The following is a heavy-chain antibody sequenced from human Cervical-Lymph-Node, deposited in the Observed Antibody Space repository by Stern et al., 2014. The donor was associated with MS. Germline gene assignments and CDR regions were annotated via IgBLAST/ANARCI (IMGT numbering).Heavy chain of an antibody. V-gene: IGHV4-39*01. D-gene: IGHD6-19*01. CDR3: ASQRYSSGWADFDY. J-gene: IGHJ4*02. CDR2: IYYSGST. CDR1: GGSISSSSYY. Sequence: VQLVESGPGLVKPSETLSLTCTVSGGSISSSSYYWGWIRQPPGKGLEWIGSIYYSGSTYYNPSLKSRVTISVDTSKTQFSLRLSSGTAADTAVYYCASQRYSSGWADFDYWGQGTLVTVSS.